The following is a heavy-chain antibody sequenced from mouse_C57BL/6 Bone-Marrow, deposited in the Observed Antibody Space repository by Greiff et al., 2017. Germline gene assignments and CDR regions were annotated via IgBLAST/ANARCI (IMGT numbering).Heavy chain of an antibody. V-gene: IGHV7-3*01. CDR3: ARYRNPTNPQYYYGSSHWYFDV. D-gene: IGHD1-1*01. Sequence: EVKLVESGGGLVQPGGSLSLSCAASGFTFTDYYMSWVRQPPGKALEWLGFIRNKANGYTTEYSASVKGRFTISRDNSQSILYLQMNALRAEDSATYYCARYRNPTNPQYYYGSSHWYFDVWGTGTTVTVSS. CDR2: IRNKANGYTT. J-gene: IGHJ1*03. CDR1: GFTFTDYY.